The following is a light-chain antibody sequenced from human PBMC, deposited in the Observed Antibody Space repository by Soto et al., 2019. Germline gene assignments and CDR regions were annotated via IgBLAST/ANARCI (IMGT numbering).Light chain of an antibody. Sequence: EIVLTQSPGTLSLSPGEGATLSCRASQSISSNFLAWYQQKRGQAPRLLIHGASNRATGIPDRFSGSGSGTEFTLTIRSLQTEDFAVYYCQQYNSWPTFGQGTKVDIK. CDR3: QQYNSWPT. V-gene: IGKV3D-15*01. CDR1: QSISSNF. CDR2: GAS. J-gene: IGKJ1*01.